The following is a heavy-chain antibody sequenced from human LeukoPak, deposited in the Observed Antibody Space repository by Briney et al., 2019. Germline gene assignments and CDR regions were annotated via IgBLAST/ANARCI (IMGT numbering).Heavy chain of an antibody. CDR2: ISYDGSNK. CDR1: GFTFSSYA. V-gene: IGHV3-30-3*01. J-gene: IGHJ4*02. Sequence: PGGSLRLSCAASGFTFSSYAMHWVRQAPGKGLEWVAVISYDGSNKYYADSVKGRFTISRDNSKNTLYLQMNSLRAEDAAVYYCARTPHGSYCDYWGQGTLVTVSS. CDR3: ARTPHGSYCDY. D-gene: IGHD1-26*01.